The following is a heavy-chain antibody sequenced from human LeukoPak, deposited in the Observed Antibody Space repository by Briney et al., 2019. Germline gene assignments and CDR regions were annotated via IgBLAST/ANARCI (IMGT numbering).Heavy chain of an antibody. Sequence: PGGSLRLSCAASGFTFSQSAMSWVRQAPGKGLEWVSIIYTGGSTSYADSVKGRFTISRDNSKNTLYLQMNSLRAEDTAVYYCARGGVYDYVGSWGQGTLVTVSS. CDR3: ARGGVYDYVGS. V-gene: IGHV3-53*01. D-gene: IGHD6-6*01. CDR1: GFTFSQSA. CDR2: IYTGGST. J-gene: IGHJ4*02.